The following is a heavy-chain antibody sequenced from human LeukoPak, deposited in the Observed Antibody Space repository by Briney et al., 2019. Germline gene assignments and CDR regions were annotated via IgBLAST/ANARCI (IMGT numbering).Heavy chain of an antibody. CDR3: ARDQVEVVVAATPSYYYYGMDV. Sequence: QTGGSLRLSCAASGFTFSSYWMHWVRQAPGKGLVWVSRINSDGSSTSYADSVKGRFTISRDNAKNTLYLQMNSLRAEDTAVYYCARDQVEVVVAATPSYYYYGMDVWGKGTTVTVSS. CDR1: GFTFSSYW. J-gene: IGHJ6*04. V-gene: IGHV3-74*01. D-gene: IGHD2-15*01. CDR2: INSDGSST.